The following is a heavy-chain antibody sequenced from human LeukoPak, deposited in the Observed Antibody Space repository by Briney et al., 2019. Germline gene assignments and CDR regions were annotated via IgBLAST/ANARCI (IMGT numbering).Heavy chain of an antibody. V-gene: IGHV3-23*01. J-gene: IGHJ6*03. D-gene: IGHD3-9*01. CDR1: GFTFSSYA. CDR2: ISGSGGST. Sequence: GGPLRLSCAASGFTFSSYAMSWVRQAPGKGLEWVSAISGSGGSTYYADSVKGRFTTSRDNSKNTLYLQMNSLRAEDTAVYYCASPYDILTGYLYYMDVWGKGTTVTVSS. CDR3: ASPYDILTGYLYYMDV.